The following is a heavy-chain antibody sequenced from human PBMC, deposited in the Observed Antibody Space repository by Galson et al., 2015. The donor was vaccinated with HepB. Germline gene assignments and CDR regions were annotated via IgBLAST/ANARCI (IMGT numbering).Heavy chain of an antibody. CDR1: TFIFSTYS. CDR2: ISSSSTTI. Sequence: SLRLSCAASTFIFSTYSMNWVRQAPGKGLEWVSYISSSSTTIYYADSVKGRFTISRDNAKDSLYLQMNSLRAEDTAVYYCARLADFSGFSSSWGQGTLVTVSS. CDR3: ARLADFSGFSSS. D-gene: IGHD6-13*01. J-gene: IGHJ4*02. V-gene: IGHV3-48*04.